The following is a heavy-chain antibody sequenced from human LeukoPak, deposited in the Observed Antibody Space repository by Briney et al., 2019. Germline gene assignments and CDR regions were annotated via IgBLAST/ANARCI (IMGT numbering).Heavy chain of an antibody. CDR1: GFTFSSYA. V-gene: IGHV3-23*01. CDR3: AKMTYSSTLFDY. CDR2: ISGSGGST. Sequence: GGSLRLSCAASGFTFSSYAMSWVRQAPGKGLEWVSAISGSGGSTYYADSVKGRFTISRDNSENTLYLQMNSLRAEDTAVYYCAKMTYSSTLFDYWGQGTLVTVSS. D-gene: IGHD6-13*01. J-gene: IGHJ4*02.